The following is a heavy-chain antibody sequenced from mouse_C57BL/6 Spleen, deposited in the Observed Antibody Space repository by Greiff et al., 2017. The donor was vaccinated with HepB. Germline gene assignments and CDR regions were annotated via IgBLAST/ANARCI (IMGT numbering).Heavy chain of an antibody. CDR1: GFTFSDYG. CDR2: ISSGSSTI. D-gene: IGHD2-3*01. CDR3: ARPDGYYFAWFAY. V-gene: IGHV5-17*01. J-gene: IGHJ3*01. Sequence: EVQVVESGGGLVKPGGSLKLSCAASGFTFSDYGMHWVRQAPEKGLEWVAYISSGSSTIYYADTVKGRFTISRDNAKNTLFLQMTSLRSEDTAMYYCARPDGYYFAWFAYWGQGTLVTVSA.